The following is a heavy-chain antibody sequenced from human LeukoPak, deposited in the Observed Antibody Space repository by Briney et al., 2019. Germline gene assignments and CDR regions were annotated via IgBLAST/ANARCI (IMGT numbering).Heavy chain of an antibody. Sequence: GGPLRLSCAAFGITFSSFGMHWVRQAPGKGLEWVAVISYDGSDKYYADSVKGRFTISRDNSKNTLYLQMNSLRAEDTAVYYCAKDNNHCSGGSCYGAEYWGQGTLVTVSS. CDR2: ISYDGSDK. D-gene: IGHD2-15*01. V-gene: IGHV3-30*18. CDR1: GITFSSFG. CDR3: AKDNNHCSGGSCYGAEY. J-gene: IGHJ4*02.